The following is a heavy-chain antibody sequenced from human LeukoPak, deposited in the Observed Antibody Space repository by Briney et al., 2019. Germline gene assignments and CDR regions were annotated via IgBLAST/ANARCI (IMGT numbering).Heavy chain of an antibody. V-gene: IGHV3-9*01. Sequence: PGGPLRLSCTASGFTFGDYAMSWVRQAPGKGLEWVSGISWNSGSIGYADSVKGRFTISRDNAKNSLYLQMNSLRAEDTALYYCAKDASMVRGATDAFDIWGQGTMVTVSS. CDR1: GFTFGDYA. J-gene: IGHJ3*02. CDR3: AKDASMVRGATDAFDI. CDR2: ISWNSGSI. D-gene: IGHD3-10*01.